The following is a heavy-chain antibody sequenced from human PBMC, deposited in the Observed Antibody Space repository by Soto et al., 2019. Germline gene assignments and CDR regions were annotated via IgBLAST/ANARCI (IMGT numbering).Heavy chain of an antibody. D-gene: IGHD2-8*01. J-gene: IGHJ6*02. CDR3: ARDHPTKGMDV. CDR1: GFTFSSYG. Sequence: GGSLRLSCAASGFTFSSYGMHWVRQAPGKELEWVAVISYDGSDKYYADSVKGRFTISRDNSNNTLYLQMDSLRAEDTAVYYCARDHPTKGMDVWGQGTTVTVS. V-gene: IGHV3-30*03. CDR2: ISYDGSDK.